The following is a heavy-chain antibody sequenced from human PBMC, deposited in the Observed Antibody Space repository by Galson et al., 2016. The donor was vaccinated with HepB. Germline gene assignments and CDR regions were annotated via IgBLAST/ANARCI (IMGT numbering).Heavy chain of an antibody. Sequence: SLRLSCAASGFTFKLYTLNWVRRAPGKGLEWISYIGSDGTSIFYADSVQGRFTISRDNDKNLLSLHMRALRVEDTATYYCTSSRSSWYTHWGQGALVAVSP. CDR1: GFTFKLYT. CDR3: TSSRSSWYTH. J-gene: IGHJ4*02. V-gene: IGHV3-48*04. CDR2: IGSDGTSI. D-gene: IGHD6-13*01.